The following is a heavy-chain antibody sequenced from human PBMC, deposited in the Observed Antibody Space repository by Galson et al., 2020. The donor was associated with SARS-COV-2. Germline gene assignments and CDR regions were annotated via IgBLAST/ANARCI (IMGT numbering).Heavy chain of an antibody. V-gene: IGHV3-74*01. J-gene: IGHJ4*02. CDR1: GYTFNNYW. D-gene: IGHD2-15*01. CDR2: INTDGSGK. CDR3: VREGRGSFSRYFDY. Sequence: ALHGESLKISCAASGYTFNNYWMHWVRQTPGKGLVWVSHINTDGSGKAYADSVQGRFYISRDNAKNTLYLEMSSLRAEDTGVYYCVREGRGSFSRYFDYLGPGTLVTVSS.